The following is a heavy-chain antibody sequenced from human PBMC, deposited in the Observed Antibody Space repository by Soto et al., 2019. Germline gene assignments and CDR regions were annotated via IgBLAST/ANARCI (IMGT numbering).Heavy chain of an antibody. J-gene: IGHJ2*01. CDR1: GGSISSGGYY. CDR2: IYYSGST. D-gene: IGHD2-15*01. CDR3: ASRYCSGGSCYPFEWYFDL. Sequence: SETLSLTCTVSGGSISSGGYYWSWIRQHPGKGLEWIGYIYYSGSTYYNPSLKSRVTISVDTSKNQFSLKLSSVTAADTAVYYCASRYCSGGSCYPFEWYFDLWGRGTLVTVSS. V-gene: IGHV4-31*03.